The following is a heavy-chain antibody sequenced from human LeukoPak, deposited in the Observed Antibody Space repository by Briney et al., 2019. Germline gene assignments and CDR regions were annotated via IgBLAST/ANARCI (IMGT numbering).Heavy chain of an antibody. J-gene: IGHJ4*02. D-gene: IGHD1-1*01. CDR2: INPGSGST. CDR1: GYTFTGYY. Sequence: GASVKVSRKASGYTFTGYYMHWVRQAPGQGPEWMGWINPGSGSTEYSQKFQGRVTMTRDTSISTVYLDLRGLRSDDTALYYCARQVERRGDRGGFEYWGQGTLVTVSS. V-gene: IGHV1-2*02. CDR3: ARQVERRGDRGGFEY.